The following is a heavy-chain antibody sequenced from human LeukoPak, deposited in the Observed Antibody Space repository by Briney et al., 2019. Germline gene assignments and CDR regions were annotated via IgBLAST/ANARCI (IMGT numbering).Heavy chain of an antibody. J-gene: IGHJ5*02. CDR1: GGSISSSSYY. CDR2: IYYSGST. V-gene: IGHV4-39*02. Sequence: PSETLSLTCTVSGGSISSSSYYWGWIRQPPGKGLEWIVSIYYSGSTYYNPSLKSRATISVDTSKNHFSLKLSSVTAADTAVYYCARRLLNYYDSSGYIGPWGQGTLVTVSS. D-gene: IGHD3-22*01. CDR3: ARRLLNYYDSSGYIGP.